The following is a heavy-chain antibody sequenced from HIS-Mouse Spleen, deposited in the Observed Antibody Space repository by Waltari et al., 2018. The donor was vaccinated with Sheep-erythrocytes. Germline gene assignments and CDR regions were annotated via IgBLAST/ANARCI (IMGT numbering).Heavy chain of an antibody. D-gene: IGHD1-1*01. J-gene: IGHJ4*02. Sequence: SGRSLRLSCAASGFTFSSYGMHWVRQAPGKGLEWVEVIWDDGSNKYYAAAVKGRFTISRDNSKNTLYLQMNSLRAEDTAVYYCARDAGKTVIDYWGQGTLVTVSS. CDR1: GFTFSSYG. CDR3: ARDAGKTVIDY. CDR2: IWDDGSNK. V-gene: IGHV3-33*01.